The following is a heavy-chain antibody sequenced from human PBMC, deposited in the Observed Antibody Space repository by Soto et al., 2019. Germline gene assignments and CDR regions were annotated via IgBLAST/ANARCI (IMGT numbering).Heavy chain of an antibody. CDR2: IIPIFGTA. CDR1: GGTFSSYA. V-gene: IGHV1-69*13. J-gene: IGHJ6*02. Sequence: SVKVSCKASGGTFSSYAISWVRQAPGQGLEWMGGIIPIFGTANYAQKFQGRVTITADESTSTAYMELSSLRSEDTAVYYCARGDYYDSSGYYYDYYYYGMDVWGQGTTVTVSS. D-gene: IGHD3-22*01. CDR3: ARGDYYDSSGYYYDYYYYGMDV.